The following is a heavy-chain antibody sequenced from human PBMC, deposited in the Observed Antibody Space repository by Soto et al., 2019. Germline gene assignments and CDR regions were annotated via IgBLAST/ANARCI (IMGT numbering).Heavy chain of an antibody. J-gene: IGHJ3*02. Sequence: GGSLRLSCAASGFTFSSYGMHWVRQAPGKGLEWVAVISYDGSNKYYADSVKGRFTISRDNSKNTLYLQMNSLRAEDIAVYYCAKSPHLGYCSSTSCYAGSAFDIWGQGTMVTVS. CDR2: ISYDGSNK. V-gene: IGHV3-30*18. CDR1: GFTFSSYG. CDR3: AKSPHLGYCSSTSCYAGSAFDI. D-gene: IGHD2-2*01.